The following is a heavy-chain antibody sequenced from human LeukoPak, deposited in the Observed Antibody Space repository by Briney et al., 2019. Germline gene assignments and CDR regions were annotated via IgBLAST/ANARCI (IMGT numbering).Heavy chain of an antibody. D-gene: IGHD6-13*01. CDR2: ISSSSSTI. J-gene: IGHJ4*02. Sequence: PGGSLRLSCAASGFSFSSYSMNWVRQAPGKGLEWVSYISSSSSTIYYADSVKGRLTISRDNAKNSLYLQMNSLRAEDTAVYYCARHPAGTLVPFDYWGQGTLVTVSS. CDR3: ARHPAGTLVPFDY. CDR1: GFSFSSYS. V-gene: IGHV3-48*04.